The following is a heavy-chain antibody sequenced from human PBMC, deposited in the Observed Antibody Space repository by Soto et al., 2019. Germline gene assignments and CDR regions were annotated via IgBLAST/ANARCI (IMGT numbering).Heavy chain of an antibody. J-gene: IGHJ4*02. CDR3: SGGVGDAI. V-gene: IGHV3-7*04. CDR1: GFSFRSDW. CDR2: TNQDGSEK. D-gene: IGHD1-26*01. Sequence: EDQLVESGGGLVQPGGSLRLTCAVSGFSFRSDWMNWVRQAPGKGLEWVAHTNQDGSEKYYLDSVKGRFTIFRDNAKNSLYLKMNSLSAEDTAVYYCSGGVGDAIWGQGTLVTVSS.